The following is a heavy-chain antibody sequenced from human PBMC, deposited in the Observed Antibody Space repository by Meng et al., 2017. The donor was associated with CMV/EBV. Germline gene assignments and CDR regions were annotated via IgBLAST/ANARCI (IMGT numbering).Heavy chain of an antibody. Sequence: YWTSWVRQARGKGLEWLAHIKQDGSEKYYVDSVKGRFTISRDNAKNSLYLQMNSLRAEDTAVYYCARDCGSSTSCYDGYYYYYGMDVWGQGTTVTVSS. CDR2: IKQDGSEK. CDR3: ARDCGSSTSCYDGYYYYYGMDV. D-gene: IGHD2-2*01. J-gene: IGHJ6*02. V-gene: IGHV3-7*01. CDR1: YW.